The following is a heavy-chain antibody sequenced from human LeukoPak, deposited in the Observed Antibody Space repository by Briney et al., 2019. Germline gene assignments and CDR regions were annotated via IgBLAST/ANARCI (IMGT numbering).Heavy chain of an antibody. Sequence: PGGSLRLSCAASGFTVSSNYMSWVRQAPGKGLEWVSLIYPGGSTYYADSVKGRFTISRDNSKNTLYLQMNSLRAEDTAVYYCAKDSYYYDSTFDFQHWGQGTLVTVSS. CDR3: AKDSYYYDSTFDFQH. CDR1: GFTVSSNY. J-gene: IGHJ1*01. D-gene: IGHD3-22*01. CDR2: IYPGGST. V-gene: IGHV3-53*01.